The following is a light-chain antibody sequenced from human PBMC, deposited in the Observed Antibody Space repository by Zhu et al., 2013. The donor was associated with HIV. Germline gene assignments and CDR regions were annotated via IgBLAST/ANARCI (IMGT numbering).Light chain of an antibody. J-gene: IGKJ3*01. Sequence: AIRMTQSPSALSASAGDRVTITCRASHGITNDLAWYQQKPGKAPKLLIYAASALQNGVPSRFSGSGSGTEFTLTISGLRSEDFATYYCQHVNENSAFGPGTKVDI. CDR1: HGITND. CDR2: AAS. V-gene: IGKV1-8*01. CDR3: QHVNENSA.